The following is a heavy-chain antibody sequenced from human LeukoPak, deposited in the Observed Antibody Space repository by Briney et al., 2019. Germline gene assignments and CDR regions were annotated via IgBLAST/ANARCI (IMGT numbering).Heavy chain of an antibody. CDR1: GGSISSSGYY. CDR3: ASWFTPNYYDSSGYYGEFDY. CDR2: IYYSGST. V-gene: IGHV4-39*01. J-gene: IGHJ4*02. Sequence: SETLSLTCTVSGGSISSSGYYWGWIRQPPGKGLEWIGSIYYSGSTYYNPSLKSRVTISVDTSKNQFSLKLSSVTAADTAVYYCASWFTPNYYDSSGYYGEFDYWGRGTLVTVSS. D-gene: IGHD3-22*01.